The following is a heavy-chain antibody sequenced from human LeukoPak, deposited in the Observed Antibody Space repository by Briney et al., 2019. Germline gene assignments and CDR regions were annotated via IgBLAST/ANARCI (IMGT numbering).Heavy chain of an antibody. V-gene: IGHV1-69*04. CDR3: ARTYYYDSSGYHEDY. CDR1: GGTFSSYA. Sequence: SVKVSCKASGGTFSSYAISWVRQAPGQGLEWMGRIIPIFGIANYAQKFQGRVTITADKSTSTAYVELSSLRSEDTAVYYCARTYYYDSSGYHEDYWGQGTLVTVSS. CDR2: IIPIFGIA. J-gene: IGHJ4*02. D-gene: IGHD3-22*01.